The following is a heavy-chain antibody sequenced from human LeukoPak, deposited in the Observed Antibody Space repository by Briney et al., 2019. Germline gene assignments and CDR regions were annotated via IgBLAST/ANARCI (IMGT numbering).Heavy chain of an antibody. J-gene: IGHJ4*02. Sequence: SVKVSCKASGGTFSSYAISWVRQAPGQGLEWVGGIIPIFGTANYAQKFQGRVTITADESTSTAYMELSSLRSEDTAVYYCAREEGMHGDYSFDYWGQGTLVTVSS. CDR1: GGTFSSYA. D-gene: IGHD4-17*01. V-gene: IGHV1-69*13. CDR2: IIPIFGTA. CDR3: AREEGMHGDYSFDY.